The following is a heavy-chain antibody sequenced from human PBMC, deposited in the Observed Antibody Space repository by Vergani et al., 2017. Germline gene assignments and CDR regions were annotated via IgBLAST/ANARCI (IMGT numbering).Heavy chain of an antibody. Sequence: EVQLVESGGGLVQPGGSLRLSCAASGSTFSSYAMNWVRQAPGKGLEWVSYISRSSSTIYYADSVKGRFTISRDNAKNSLHLQMNNLRTEDTAVYFCANSVIAGNVGVAYFGMDVWGRGTTVTVSS. CDR3: ANSVIAGNVGVAYFGMDV. J-gene: IGHJ6*02. V-gene: IGHV3-48*01. CDR1: GSTFSSYA. D-gene: IGHD2/OR15-2a*01. CDR2: ISRSSSTI.